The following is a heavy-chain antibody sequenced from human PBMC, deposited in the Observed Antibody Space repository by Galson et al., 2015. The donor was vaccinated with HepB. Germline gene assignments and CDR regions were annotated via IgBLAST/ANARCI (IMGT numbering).Heavy chain of an antibody. J-gene: IGHJ6*02. CDR3: ARVPRYSNYYYAMDV. V-gene: IGHV4-31*03. Sequence: TLSLTCTVSGGSINSGTYYWSWLRQHPGKGLEFIGYIYYSGSTYYNPSLKSRVTISVDTSKNQFSLKLTSVTAADTAVYYCARVPRYSNYYYAMDVWGQGTTVTVS. CDR2: IYYSGST. D-gene: IGHD4-11*01. CDR1: GGSINSGTYY.